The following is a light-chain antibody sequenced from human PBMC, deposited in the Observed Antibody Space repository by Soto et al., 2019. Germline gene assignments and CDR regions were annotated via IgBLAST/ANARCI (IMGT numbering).Light chain of an antibody. CDR2: AAS. Sequence: DIKMAQSPSTLSASVGDRVTITCRASQTINRWLAWHQQKPGKAPKLLIYAASSLQSGVPSRFSGSGSGTDFPLTISSLQPEDFATYYCQQSYSTPRTFGQGTKVDI. CDR1: QTINRW. J-gene: IGKJ1*01. CDR3: QQSYSTPRT. V-gene: IGKV1-39*01.